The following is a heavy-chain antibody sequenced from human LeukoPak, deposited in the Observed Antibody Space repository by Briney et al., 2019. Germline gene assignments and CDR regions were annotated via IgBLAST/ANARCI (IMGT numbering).Heavy chain of an antibody. Sequence: SETLSLTCTVSGGALSSYHWSWIRQPPGKGLEWIGEINHSGSTNYNPSLKSRVTISVDTSRNQFSLKLSSVTAADTAVYYCAREARGYDFWSGRRFDYWGQGTLVTVSS. V-gene: IGHV4-34*01. J-gene: IGHJ4*02. D-gene: IGHD3-3*01. CDR1: GGALSSYH. CDR2: INHSGST. CDR3: AREARGYDFWSGRRFDY.